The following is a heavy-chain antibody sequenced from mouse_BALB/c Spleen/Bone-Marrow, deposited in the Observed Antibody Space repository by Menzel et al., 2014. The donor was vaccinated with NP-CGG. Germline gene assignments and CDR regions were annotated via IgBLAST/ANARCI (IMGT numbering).Heavy chain of an antibody. Sequence: VQLQQSGPSLVKPSQTLSPTCSVTGDSITNAYWNWIRKFPGNKIDYMGYISYSGNTYYNPSLKSRISITRDTSKNQFYLQLNSVTTEDTATYFCARGTGYYFDYWGQGTTLTVSS. CDR2: ISYSGNT. CDR1: GDSITNAY. J-gene: IGHJ2*01. CDR3: ARGTGYYFDY. D-gene: IGHD3-3*01. V-gene: IGHV3-8*02.